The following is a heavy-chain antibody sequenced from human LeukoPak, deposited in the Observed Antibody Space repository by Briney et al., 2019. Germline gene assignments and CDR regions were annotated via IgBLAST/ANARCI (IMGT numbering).Heavy chain of an antibody. D-gene: IGHD3-3*01. Sequence: GGSLRLSCAASGFTFSSYSMNWVRQAPGKGLEWVSSISSSSSYIYYADSVKGRFTISRGNAKNSLYLQMNSLRAEDTAVYYCARDRGERFLEWLSTPGYDYWGQGTLVTVSS. CDR2: ISSSSSYI. V-gene: IGHV3-21*01. CDR1: GFTFSSYS. J-gene: IGHJ4*02. CDR3: ARDRGERFLEWLSTPGYDY.